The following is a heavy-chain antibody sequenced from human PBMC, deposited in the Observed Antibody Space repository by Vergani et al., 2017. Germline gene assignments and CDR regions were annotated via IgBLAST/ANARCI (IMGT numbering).Heavy chain of an antibody. CDR1: GFPFSSYS. CDR3: ARGLGIKRWGPFDY. V-gene: IGHV3-21*04. Sequence: EVQLVESGGGLVKPGGSLRLSCAASGFPFSSYSMNWVRQAPGKGLEWVSSIISSSSYIYYADSVKGRFTISRDNAKNSLYLQMNSLRAEDTAVYYCARGLGIKRWGPFDYWGQGTLVTVSS. CDR2: IISSSSYI. D-gene: IGHD5-24*01. J-gene: IGHJ4*02.